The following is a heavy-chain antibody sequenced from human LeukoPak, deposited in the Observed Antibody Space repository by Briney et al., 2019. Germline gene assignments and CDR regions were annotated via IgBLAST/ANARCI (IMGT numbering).Heavy chain of an antibody. J-gene: IGHJ6*03. Sequence: GGSIXXXXWSXIRXPPGKXXEXXGYXXYSXXPNYNPSLKIRVTISVDPSKNHFSLKLSSVTAADTAVYYCARLPPPYQLLYGGAGYYYYMDVWGKGTTVTVSS. D-gene: IGHD2-2*02. V-gene: IGHV4-59*08. CDR3: ARLPPPYQLLYGGAGYYYYMDV. CDR1: GGSIXXXX. CDR2: XXYSXXP.